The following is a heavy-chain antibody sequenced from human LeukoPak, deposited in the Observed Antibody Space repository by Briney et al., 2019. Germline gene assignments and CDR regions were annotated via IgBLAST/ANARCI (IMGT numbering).Heavy chain of an antibody. CDR2: INYSGTT. J-gene: IGHJ3*02. Sequence: SETLSLTCTVSGYSISSGYYWGWIRQPPGKGLEWIGYINYSGTTNYNPSLKSRVTISVDTSKNQFSLKLSSVTAADTAVYYCAKTVTVTTSAFDIWGQGTMVTVSS. V-gene: IGHV4-38-2*02. D-gene: IGHD4-17*01. CDR3: AKTVTVTTSAFDI. CDR1: GYSISSGYY.